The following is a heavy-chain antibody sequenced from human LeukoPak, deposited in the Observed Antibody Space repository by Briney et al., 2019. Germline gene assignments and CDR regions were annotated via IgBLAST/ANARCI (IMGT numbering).Heavy chain of an antibody. D-gene: IGHD3-3*01. CDR2: ISSSGSYI. V-gene: IGHV3-21*01. CDR1: GFSFSTYT. CDR3: ARDGVFGVVTTIDY. Sequence: GGSLRLSCAASGFSFSTYTMNWVRQAPGKGLEWVSSISSSGSYIYYADSVKGRFTISRDNAKNSLYLQMNSLRAEDTAVYYCARDGVFGVVTTIDYWGQGTLATVSS. J-gene: IGHJ4*02.